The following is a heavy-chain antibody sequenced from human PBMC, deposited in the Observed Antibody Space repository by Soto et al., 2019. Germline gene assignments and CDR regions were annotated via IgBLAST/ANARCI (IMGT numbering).Heavy chain of an antibody. CDR2: ISPYTGNT. CDR1: GYIFVNYG. J-gene: IGHJ6*02. V-gene: IGHV1-18*01. CDR3: VMVDNYGTPTPPDV. D-gene: IGHD5-12*01. Sequence: QVQLVQSGDEVKKPGASVKVSCKASGYIFVNYGIAWVRQAPGQGLEWMGWISPYTGNTHSATKVQGGLTMTTDTSXSTADVDLGGLTSDDTAVYYCVMVDNYGTPTPPDVWGQGTTVTVSS.